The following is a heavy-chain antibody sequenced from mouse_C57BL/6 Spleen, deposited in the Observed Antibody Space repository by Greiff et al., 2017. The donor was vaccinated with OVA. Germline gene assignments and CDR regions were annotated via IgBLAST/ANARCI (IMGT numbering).Heavy chain of an antibody. CDR1: GYTFTTYA. J-gene: IGHJ4*01. Sequence: DVKLVQSGGGLVQPKGSLKLSCAASGYTFTTYAMHWVRQAPGKGLEWVARISSKSSNSATYYAESVKDIFTISRDDSQSMLYLQMNNLKTEDTAMYYCVRAAPTVVATPYYSMDYWGQGTSVTVSS. D-gene: IGHD1-1*01. CDR3: VRAAPTVVATPYYSMDY. V-gene: IGHV10-3*01. CDR2: ISSKSSNSAT.